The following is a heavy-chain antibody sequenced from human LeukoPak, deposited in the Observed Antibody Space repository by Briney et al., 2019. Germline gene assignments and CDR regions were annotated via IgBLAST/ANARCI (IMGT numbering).Heavy chain of an antibody. CDR3: ARSGLDSRYYFGMDV. CDR2: IYYSGST. J-gene: IGHJ6*02. V-gene: IGHV4-59*07. CDR1: GGSISSYY. D-gene: IGHD5-12*01. Sequence: SDTLSLTCTVSGGSISSYYWSWIRQPPGGGLEWIGYIYYSGSTNYNPSLKRRVTISLDTSKSQFSLKLRSVTAADTAVYYCARSGLDSRYYFGMDVWGQGTTVTVSS.